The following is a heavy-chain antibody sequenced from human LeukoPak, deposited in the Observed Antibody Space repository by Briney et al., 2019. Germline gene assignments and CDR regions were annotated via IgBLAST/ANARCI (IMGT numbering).Heavy chain of an antibody. CDR2: IYHSGST. V-gene: IGHV4-38-2*02. CDR1: GYSISSGYY. Sequence: SETLSLTCTVSGYSISSGYYWGWIRQPPGKGLEWIGSIYHSGSTYYNPSLKRRVTISVDTSKNQLSLKLSSVTAADTAVYYCARGRAYYDSSGYYFDYWGQGTLVTVSS. D-gene: IGHD3-22*01. J-gene: IGHJ4*02. CDR3: ARGRAYYDSSGYYFDY.